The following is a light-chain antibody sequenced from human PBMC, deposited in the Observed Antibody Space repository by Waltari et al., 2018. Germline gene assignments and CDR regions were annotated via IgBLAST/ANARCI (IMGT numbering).Light chain of an antibody. CDR2: GAS. Sequence: IVMTQSPATLSASPGAGATPSCRASESIRNNLAWYQQKAGQAPRLLIFGASNRATGIPARFSGSGSGTEFALTISTLQSEDFAVYFCQHYNNQPLTFGGGTKVEIK. J-gene: IGKJ4*01. CDR1: ESIRNN. V-gene: IGKV3-15*01. CDR3: QHYNNQPLT.